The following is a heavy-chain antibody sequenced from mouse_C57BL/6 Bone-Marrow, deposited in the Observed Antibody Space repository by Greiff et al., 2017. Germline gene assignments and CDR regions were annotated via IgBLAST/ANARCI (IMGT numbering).Heavy chain of an antibody. CDR1: GFNIKDDY. CDR3: TPSYYYGSSYGY. V-gene: IGHV14-4*01. Sequence: VQLQQSGAELVRPGASVKLSCTASGFNIKDDYMHWVKQRPEQGLEWIGWIDPENGDTEYASKFQGKATITADTSSNTAYLQLSSLTSEDTAAYYCTPSYYYGSSYGYWGQGTTLTVSS. D-gene: IGHD1-1*01. J-gene: IGHJ2*01. CDR2: IDPENGDT.